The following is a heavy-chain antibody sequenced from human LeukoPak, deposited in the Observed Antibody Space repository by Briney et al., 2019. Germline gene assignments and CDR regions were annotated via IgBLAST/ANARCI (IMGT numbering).Heavy chain of an antibody. D-gene: IGHD3-22*01. Sequence: GGSLRLSCAASGFTFDDYAMHWVRQAPGKGLEWVSGISWNSGGIGYADSVKGRFTISRDNAKNPLYLQMNSLRVEDTALYYCAKDPFLNYDSSGYFDYWGQGTLVTVSS. CDR1: GFTFDDYA. V-gene: IGHV3-9*01. CDR3: AKDPFLNYDSSGYFDY. J-gene: IGHJ4*02. CDR2: ISWNSGGI.